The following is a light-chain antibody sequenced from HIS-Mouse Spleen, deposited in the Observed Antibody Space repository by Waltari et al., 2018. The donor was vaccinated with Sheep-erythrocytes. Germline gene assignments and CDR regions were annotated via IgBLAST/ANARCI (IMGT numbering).Light chain of an antibody. CDR2: EVS. CDR1: SSDVGSYNL. V-gene: IGLV2-23*02. Sequence: QSALTQPASVSGSPGQSITISCTGTSSDVGSYNLVSWYQQHPGKAPKLMIYEVSKRPSCVSSRFAGTKSGTTASLTISGLQAEDEADYYCCSYAGSSTLVFGGGTKLTVL. J-gene: IGLJ3*02. CDR3: CSYAGSSTLV.